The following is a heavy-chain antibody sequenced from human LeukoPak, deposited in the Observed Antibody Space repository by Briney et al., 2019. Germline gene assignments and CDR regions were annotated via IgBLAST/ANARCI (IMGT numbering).Heavy chain of an antibody. V-gene: IGHV3-33*08. CDR1: GFTFDDYA. J-gene: IGHJ4*02. CDR3: ARDKDYGDKRLLDY. D-gene: IGHD4-23*01. CDR2: LWYDGSNK. Sequence: PGGSLRLSCAASGFTFDDYAMDWVRQVPGKGLEWVAVLWYDGSNKYYADSVKGRFTISRDNSKNSLYLQMNSLRAEDTAVYYCARDKDYGDKRLLDYWGQGTLVTVSS.